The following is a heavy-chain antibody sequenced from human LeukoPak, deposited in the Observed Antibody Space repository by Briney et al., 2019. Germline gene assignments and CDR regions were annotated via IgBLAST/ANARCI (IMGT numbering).Heavy chain of an antibody. CDR3: ARAVAARSWFDP. D-gene: IGHD6-6*01. V-gene: IGHV3-30*01. Sequence: GRSLRLSCAASGFTFSSYAMHRVRQAPGKGLEWVAVISYDGSNKYYADSVKGRFTISRDNSKNTLYLQMNSLRAEDTAVYYCARAVAARSWFDPWGQGTLVTVSS. CDR1: GFTFSSYA. CDR2: ISYDGSNK. J-gene: IGHJ5*02.